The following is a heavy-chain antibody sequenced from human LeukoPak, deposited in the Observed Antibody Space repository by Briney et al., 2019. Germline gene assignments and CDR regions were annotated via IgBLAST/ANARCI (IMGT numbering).Heavy chain of an antibody. J-gene: IGHJ4*02. D-gene: IGHD6-19*01. V-gene: IGHV4-59*12. Sequence: SETLSLTCTVSGGSISSYYWTWIRQPPGKGLEWIGYIYYSGSTNYNPSLKSRVTISVDTSKNQFSLKLSSVTAADTAVYYCARERVVAGTLDYWGQGTLVTVSS. CDR1: GGSISSYY. CDR3: ARERVVAGTLDY. CDR2: IYYSGST.